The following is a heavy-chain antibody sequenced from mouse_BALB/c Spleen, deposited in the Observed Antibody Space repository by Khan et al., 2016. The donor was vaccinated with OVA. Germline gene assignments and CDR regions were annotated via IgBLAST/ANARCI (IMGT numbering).Heavy chain of an antibody. CDR1: GFSLTSYA. V-gene: IGHV2-6-2*01. CDR2: IWSDGRT. J-gene: IGHJ4*01. CDR3: ARHQFPLSMDS. Sequence: QVQLQQPGPDLVAPSQSLSITCTVSGFSLTSYAIHWVRQPPGKGLEWLVVIWSDGRTTYNSALKSRLSISKDNSKSQVFLKIDSPQTDDTAMYYCARHQFPLSMDSWGQGTSVTVSS.